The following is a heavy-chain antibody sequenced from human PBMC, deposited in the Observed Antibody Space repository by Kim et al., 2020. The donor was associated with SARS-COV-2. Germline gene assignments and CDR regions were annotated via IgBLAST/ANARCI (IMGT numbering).Heavy chain of an antibody. Sequence: SETLSLTCSVASASFSDNYWSWIRQPPGRGLEWIGYIHHTGTTNYNPSLKSRVAISVDSSKNQFSLNLNSMTTADMAVYYCVSKRADSSGFIDSWGQGTLVTVSS. D-gene: IGHD3-22*01. CDR1: SASFSDNY. J-gene: IGHJ4*02. CDR2: IHHTGTT. V-gene: IGHV4-59*03. CDR3: VSKRADSSGFIDS.